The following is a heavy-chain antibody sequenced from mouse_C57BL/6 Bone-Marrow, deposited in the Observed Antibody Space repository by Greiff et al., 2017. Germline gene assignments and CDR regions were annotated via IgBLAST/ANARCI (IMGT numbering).Heavy chain of an antibody. J-gene: IGHJ4*01. D-gene: IGHD1-1*02. CDR2: IYPGSGST. V-gene: IGHV1-55*01. CDR1: GYTFTSYW. Sequence: QVQLKQPGAELVKPGASVKMSCKASGYTFTSYWITWVKQRPGQGLEWIGDIYPGSGSTNYNEKFKSKATLTVDTSSSTAYMQLSSLTSEDSAVYYCARGLVYYYAMEYWGQGTSVTVSS. CDR3: ARGLVYYYAMEY.